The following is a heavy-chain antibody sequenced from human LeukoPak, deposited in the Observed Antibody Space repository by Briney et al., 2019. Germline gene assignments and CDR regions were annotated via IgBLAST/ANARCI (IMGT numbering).Heavy chain of an antibody. Sequence: ASVKVSCKVSGYTLTELSMHWVRQAPGKGLEWMGGFDPEDGETIYAQKFQGRVTMTEDPSTGTAYMELSSLRSEDTAVYYCAAGTFYSLTTVYWGQGTLVTASS. CDR2: FDPEDGET. CDR3: AAGTFYSLTTVY. V-gene: IGHV1-24*01. D-gene: IGHD2/OR15-2a*01. J-gene: IGHJ4*02. CDR1: GYTLTELS.